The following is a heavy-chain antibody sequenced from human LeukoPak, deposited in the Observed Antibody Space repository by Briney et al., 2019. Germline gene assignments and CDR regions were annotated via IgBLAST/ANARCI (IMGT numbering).Heavy chain of an antibody. CDR2: ITRSSSHT. V-gene: IGHV3-21*01. D-gene: IGHD2-2*01. CDR3: ATYSSSNGREFQY. Sequence: GGSLRLSCAASGFTFSSYAMNWVRQAPGKGLEWVSSITRSSSHTYYADSVKGRCTISRDNAKNSLYLQMNSLRAEDTAVYYCATYSSSNGREFQYWGQGTLVTVSS. J-gene: IGHJ1*01. CDR1: GFTFSSYA.